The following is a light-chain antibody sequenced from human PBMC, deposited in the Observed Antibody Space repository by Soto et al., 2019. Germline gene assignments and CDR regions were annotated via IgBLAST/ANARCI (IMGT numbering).Light chain of an antibody. CDR1: SSNIESNY. J-gene: IGLJ2*01. Sequence: QLVLTQPPLASGTPGQRVTISCSGRSSNIESNYVNWYQQLPGTAPKLLIYRNNLRPSGVPDRFSASKSGTSASLAISGLQSEDEADYYCAAWDDSLNGLVFGGGTKLTVL. V-gene: IGLV1-44*01. CDR2: RNN. CDR3: AAWDDSLNGLV.